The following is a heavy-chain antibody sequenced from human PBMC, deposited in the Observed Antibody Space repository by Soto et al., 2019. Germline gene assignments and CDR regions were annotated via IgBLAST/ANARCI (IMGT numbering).Heavy chain of an antibody. CDR1: GFTFDECG. V-gene: IGHV3-9*01. Sequence: EVQLVESGGGLVQPGRSLRLSCGAAGFTFDECGMHWVRQAPGKGQEWVSGISWNSGTIGYADSVKGRFTISRDNAKNSLYLQMSSLRAEDTALYYCAKSTGGTANGMDVWGQGTTVTVSS. CDR2: ISWNSGTI. CDR3: AKSTGGTANGMDV. D-gene: IGHD2-8*02. J-gene: IGHJ6*02.